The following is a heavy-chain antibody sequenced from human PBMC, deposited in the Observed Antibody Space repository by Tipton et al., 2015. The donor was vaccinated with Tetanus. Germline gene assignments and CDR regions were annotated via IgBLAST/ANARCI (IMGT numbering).Heavy chain of an antibody. J-gene: IGHJ5*01. Sequence: TLSLTCAVSGGSITSDNHYWSWIRQPPGKGLEWIGYIYHSGSTYYNASLKSRLDISLDTSKNQFSLRLTSVTVADTAVYYCARDLGIASAVLWFVPWGQGTLVTVSS. CDR1: GGSITSDNHY. V-gene: IGHV4-31*11. CDR2: IYHSGST. CDR3: ARDLGIASAVLWFVP. D-gene: IGHD6-13*01.